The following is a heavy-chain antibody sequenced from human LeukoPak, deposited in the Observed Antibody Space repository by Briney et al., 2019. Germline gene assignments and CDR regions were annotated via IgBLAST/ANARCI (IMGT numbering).Heavy chain of an antibody. J-gene: IGHJ3*02. D-gene: IGHD1-26*01. CDR3: ARDVGYDAFDI. CDR1: GYSISSGYY. CDR2: IYTSGST. V-gene: IGHV4-61*02. Sequence: SETLSLTCTVSGYSISSGYYWSWIRQPAGKGLEWIGCIYTSGSTNYNPSLKSRVTISVDTSKNQFSLKLSSVTAADTAVYYCARDVGYDAFDIWGQGTMVTVSS.